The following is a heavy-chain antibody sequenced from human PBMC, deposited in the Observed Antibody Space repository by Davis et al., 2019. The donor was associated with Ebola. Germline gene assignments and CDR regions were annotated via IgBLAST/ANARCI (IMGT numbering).Heavy chain of an antibody. D-gene: IGHD2-2*01. CDR1: GFTFSSYA. J-gene: IGHJ6*03. V-gene: IGHV3-48*02. CDR3: ARDRRVVVVPAAKDRPYYYYYMDV. CDR2: ISSSSSTI. Sequence: PGGSLRLSCAASGFTFSSYAMSWVRQAPGKGLEWVSYISSSSSTIYYADSVKGRFTISRDNAKNSLYLQMNSLRDEDTAVYYCARDRRVVVVPAAKDRPYYYYYMDVWGKGTTVTVSS.